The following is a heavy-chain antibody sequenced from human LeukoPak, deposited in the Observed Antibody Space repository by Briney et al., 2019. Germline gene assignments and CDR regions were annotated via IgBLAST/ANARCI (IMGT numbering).Heavy chain of an antibody. CDR1: GGSISGYY. D-gene: IGHD6-19*01. J-gene: IGHJ5*02. Sequence: KPSETLSLTCTVSGGSISGYYWSWIRQPPGKGLEWIGYIYTSGSTNYNPSLKSRVTISVDTSKNQFSLKLSSVTAADTAVYYCAKSGSSGWYDWFDPWGQGTLVTVSS. V-gene: IGHV4-4*09. CDR2: IYTSGST. CDR3: AKSGSSGWYDWFDP.